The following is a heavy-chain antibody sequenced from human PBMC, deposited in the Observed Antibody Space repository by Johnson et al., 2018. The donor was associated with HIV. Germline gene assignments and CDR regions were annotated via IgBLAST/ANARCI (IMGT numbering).Heavy chain of an antibody. CDR1: GFTFSSYG. V-gene: IGHV3-33*06. D-gene: IGHD5-12*01. J-gene: IGHJ3*02. CDR2: IWYDGSNK. CDR3: AKSDSGYDAFDI. Sequence: QVQLVESGGGVVQPGRSLRLSCAASGFTFSSYGMHWVRQAPGKGLEWVAVIWYDGSNKYYADSVKGRFTISRDNSKNTLYLQMNILLPEDTAVYYCAKSDSGYDAFDIWGQGTMVTVSS.